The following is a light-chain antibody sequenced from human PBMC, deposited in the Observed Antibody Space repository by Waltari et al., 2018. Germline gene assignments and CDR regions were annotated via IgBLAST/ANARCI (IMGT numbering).Light chain of an antibody. CDR2: GAS. V-gene: IGKV3-15*01. J-gene: IGKJ3*01. CDR3: QQYNNWPPVFT. CDR1: QSVRSN. Sequence: EIVMTQSPATLSVSPGARATLSCRASQSVRSNFAWYQQKPGQAPRLLIYGASTRATGIPARFSGSGSGTDFTLTISSLQSEDFAVYYCQQYNNWPPVFTFGPGTKVDIK.